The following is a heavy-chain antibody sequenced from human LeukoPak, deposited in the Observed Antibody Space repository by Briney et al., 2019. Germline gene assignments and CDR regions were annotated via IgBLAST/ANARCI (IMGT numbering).Heavy chain of an antibody. Sequence: GGSLRLSCAASGFTVSSNYMSWVRQGPGKGLEWVSVIYSGGSTYYADSVKGRFTISRDNSKNTLYLQMNSLRAEDTAVYYCASSWQQLGNFDYWGQGTLVTVSS. CDR3: ASSWQQLGNFDY. J-gene: IGHJ4*02. D-gene: IGHD6-13*01. CDR2: IYSGGST. CDR1: GFTVSSNY. V-gene: IGHV3-66*01.